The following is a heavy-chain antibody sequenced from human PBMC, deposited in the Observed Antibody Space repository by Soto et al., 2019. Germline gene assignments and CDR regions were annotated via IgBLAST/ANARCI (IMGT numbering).Heavy chain of an antibody. CDR2: ISAYNGNT. V-gene: IGHV1-18*01. CDR3: ARDLIAVAGDAFDI. J-gene: IGHJ3*02. Sequence: ASVKVSCKASGYTFTSYGISWVRQAPGQGLEWMGWISAYNGNTNYAQKLQGRVTMTTDTSTSTAYMELTSLRSDDTALYYCARDLIAVAGDAFDIWGQGTMVTVSS. D-gene: IGHD6-19*01. CDR1: GYTFTSYG.